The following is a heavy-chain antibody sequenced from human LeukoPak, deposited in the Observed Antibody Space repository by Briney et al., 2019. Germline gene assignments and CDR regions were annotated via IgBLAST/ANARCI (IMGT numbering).Heavy chain of an antibody. CDR3: TTDRWSWDAFDI. CDR2: IKSKTDGGTT. V-gene: IGHV3-15*01. Sequence: GGSLRLSCAASGFTFSNAWMSWVRQAPGKGLEWVGRIKSKTDGGTTDYAAPAKGRFTISRDDSKNTLYLQMNSLKTEDTAVYYCTTDRWSWDAFDIWGQGTMVTVSS. D-gene: IGHD4-23*01. CDR1: GFTFSNAW. J-gene: IGHJ3*02.